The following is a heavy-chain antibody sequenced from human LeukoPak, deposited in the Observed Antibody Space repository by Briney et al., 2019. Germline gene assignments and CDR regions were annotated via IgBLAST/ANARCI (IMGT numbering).Heavy chain of an antibody. Sequence: PGGSLRLSCAASGFTFSSYGMHWVRQAPGKGLEWVSYISSSSSTIYYADSVKGRFTISRDNAKNSLYLQMNSLRAEGTAVYYCAELGITMIGGVWGKGTTVTISS. V-gene: IGHV3-48*04. CDR2: ISSSSSTI. CDR3: AELGITMIGGV. D-gene: IGHD3-22*01. CDR1: GFTFSSYG. J-gene: IGHJ6*04.